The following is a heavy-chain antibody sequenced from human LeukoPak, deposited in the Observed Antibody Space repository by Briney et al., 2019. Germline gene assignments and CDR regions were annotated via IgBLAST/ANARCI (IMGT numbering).Heavy chain of an antibody. V-gene: IGHV1-2*02. CDR1: GYTFTGYY. J-gene: IGHJ6*03. D-gene: IGHD6-13*01. Sequence: ASVKVSCKASGYTFTGYYMHWVRQAPGQGLEWMGWINPNSGGTNYAQKFQGRVTMTRDTSISTAYMELSRLRSDDTAVYYCARIATAQLGLSYYYYYMDVWGKGTTVTISS. CDR3: ARIATAQLGLSYYYYYMDV. CDR2: INPNSGGT.